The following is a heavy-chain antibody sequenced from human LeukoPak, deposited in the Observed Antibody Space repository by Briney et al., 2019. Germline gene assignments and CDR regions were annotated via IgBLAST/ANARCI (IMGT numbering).Heavy chain of an antibody. Sequence: GGSLRLSCAASGFTFSSYWMSWVRQAPGKGLEWVANIKQDGSEIYYVDSVKGRFTISRDNAKNSLYLQMKSLRVEDTAVYYCARAPGDPPNYWGQGTLVTVSS. CDR3: ARAPGDPPNY. V-gene: IGHV3-7*03. CDR1: GFTFSSYW. CDR2: IKQDGSEI. J-gene: IGHJ4*02.